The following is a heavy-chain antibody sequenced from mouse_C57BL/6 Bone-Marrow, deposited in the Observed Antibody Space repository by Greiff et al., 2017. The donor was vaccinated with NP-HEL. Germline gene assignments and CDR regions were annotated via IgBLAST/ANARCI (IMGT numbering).Heavy chain of an antibody. CDR2: IYPRSGNN. Sequence: VQLQQSGAELARPGASVKLSCKASGYTFTSYGISWVKQRTGQGLEWIGEIYPRSGNNYYNEKFKGKATLTADKSSSTAYMALRSLTSEDSAVYFCARSWYYGSTFYWGQGTLVTVSA. D-gene: IGHD1-1*01. V-gene: IGHV1-81*01. CDR1: GYTFTSYG. CDR3: ARSWYYGSTFY. J-gene: IGHJ3*01.